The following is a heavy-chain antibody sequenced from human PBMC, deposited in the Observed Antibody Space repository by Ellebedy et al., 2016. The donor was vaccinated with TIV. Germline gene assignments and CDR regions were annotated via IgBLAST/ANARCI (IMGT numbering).Heavy chain of an antibody. CDR2: MSSSGNT. CDR1: GGSITSSSYY. Sequence: MPSETLSLTCTVSGGSITSSSYYWGWIRQPPGKGLEWIGYMSSSGNTNYNPSLKSRVTTSIDTSKNQFSLRLSFVTAADTAVYYCASTEYLGFWGYWGQGTLVTVSS. D-gene: IGHD3-16*01. V-gene: IGHV4-61*05. J-gene: IGHJ4*02. CDR3: ASTEYLGFWGY.